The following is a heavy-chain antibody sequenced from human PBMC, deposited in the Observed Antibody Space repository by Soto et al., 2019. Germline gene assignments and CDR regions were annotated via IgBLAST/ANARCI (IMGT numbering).Heavy chain of an antibody. CDR3: VRVPNY. CDR1: GDSISSLNW. CDR2: IHHNGNT. V-gene: IGHV4-4*02. Sequence: QVQLQESGPGLVKPSGTLSLTCTVSGDSISSLNWWSWVRQPPGKGLEWLGQIHHNGNTDYNASLKRRVTISIDKSKNQFSLNLNSVTVADTAVYYCVRVPNYWVQGTVVTVSS. J-gene: IGHJ4*02.